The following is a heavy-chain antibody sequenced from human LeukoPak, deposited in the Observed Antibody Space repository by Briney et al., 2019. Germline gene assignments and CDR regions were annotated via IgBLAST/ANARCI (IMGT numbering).Heavy chain of an antibody. CDR2: ISGKGDAT. V-gene: IGHV3-23*01. CDR1: GFTFSTYA. Sequence: GGSLRLSCAASGFTFSTYAMSWVRQAPGKGLEWVSVISGKGDATYYADSVKGRFTISRDNSKNTLYLQMNSLRAEDTAVYYCAKGLPNSVWTTSFDYWGQGTLVTVSS. D-gene: IGHD6-19*01. CDR3: AKGLPNSVWTTSFDY. J-gene: IGHJ4*02.